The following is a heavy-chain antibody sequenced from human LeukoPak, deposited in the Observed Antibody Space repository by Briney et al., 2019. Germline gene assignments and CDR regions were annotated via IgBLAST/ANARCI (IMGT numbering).Heavy chain of an antibody. CDR2: LSGTGSTI. CDR1: GFTFSDHY. V-gene: IGHV3-11*04. D-gene: IGHD2-15*01. Sequence: GGSLRLSCAASGFTFSDHYFSWIRQTPGKRLEWISYQTPVRGLVWISYLSGTGSTIYYADSVQGRFTNSRDNTKNSLYLQMNSLRAEDTAVYYCAGSRYCSGGSCSPNYYYYMDVWGKGTTVTVSS. J-gene: IGHJ6*03. CDR3: AGSRYCSGGSCSPNYYYYMDV.